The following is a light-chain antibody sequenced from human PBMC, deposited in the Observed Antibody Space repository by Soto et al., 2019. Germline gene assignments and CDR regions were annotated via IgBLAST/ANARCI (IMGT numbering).Light chain of an antibody. CDR3: QQYGNSPWT. J-gene: IGKJ1*01. V-gene: IGKV3-20*01. CDR2: GAS. Sequence: EIVLTQSPGTLSSSAGERATLSCRASQSVSNNYLAWYQQRPGKAPRLLTYGASSRAIGIPDRFSGSGSGTDFTLTINRLEPEDFAVYYCQQYGNSPWTFGQGTKVEIK. CDR1: QSVSNNY.